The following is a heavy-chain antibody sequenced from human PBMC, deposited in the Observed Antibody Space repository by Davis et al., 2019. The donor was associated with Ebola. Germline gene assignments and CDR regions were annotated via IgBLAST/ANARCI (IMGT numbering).Heavy chain of an antibody. CDR1: GGTLSSYA. CDR3: ARDNPYSSGWHDY. CDR2: IIPIFGTA. D-gene: IGHD6-19*01. V-gene: IGHV1-69*13. J-gene: IGHJ4*02. Sequence: SVKVSCKASGGTLSSYAISWVRQAPGQGLEWMGGIIPIFGTANYAQKFQGRVTITADESTSTAYMELSSLRSEDTAVYYCARDNPYSSGWHDYWGQGTLVTVSS.